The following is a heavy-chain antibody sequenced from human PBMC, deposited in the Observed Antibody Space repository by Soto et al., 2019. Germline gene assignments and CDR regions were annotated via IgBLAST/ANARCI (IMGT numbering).Heavy chain of an antibody. CDR2: ISGSGGST. CDR1: GFTFSSYA. Sequence: GGSLRLSCAASGFTFSSYAMSWVRQAPGKGLEWVSAISGSGGSTYYADSVKGRFTISRDNSKNTLYLQMNSLRAEDTAVYYCAKNIVPAALGIEYYFDYWGQGTLVTVSS. D-gene: IGHD2-2*01. J-gene: IGHJ4*02. CDR3: AKNIVPAALGIEYYFDY. V-gene: IGHV3-23*01.